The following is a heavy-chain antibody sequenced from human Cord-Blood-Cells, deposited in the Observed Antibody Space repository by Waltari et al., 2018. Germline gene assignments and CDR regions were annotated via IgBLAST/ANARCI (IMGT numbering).Heavy chain of an antibody. V-gene: IGHV1-24*01. D-gene: IGHD6-6*01. CDR3: ATDQIAARPGYYYYYYMDV. CDR1: GYTLTELS. J-gene: IGHJ6*03. CDR2: FDPEDGGT. Sequence: QVQLVQSGAEVKKPGASVKVSCKVSGYTLTELSMHWVRQAPGKGLEWMGGFDPEDGGTIYAQKFQGRVTMTEDTSTDTAYMELSSLRSEDTAVYYCATDQIAARPGYYYYYYMDVWGKGTTVTVSS.